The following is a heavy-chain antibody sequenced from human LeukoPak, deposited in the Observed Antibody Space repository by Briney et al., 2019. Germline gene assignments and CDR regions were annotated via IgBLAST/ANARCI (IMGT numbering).Heavy chain of an antibody. CDR2: ISGGGNSA. J-gene: IGHJ4*02. V-gene: IGHV3-23*01. CDR3: ARGRLEGGETFDS. CDR1: GFAFSSYA. Sequence: GGSLRLSCAASGFAFSSYAMSWVRQAPGKGLEWVSAISGGGNSAHYADSVKGRFTISRDNAENSLFLQMNSLRPEDTAVYFCARGRLEGGETFDSWGQGTLVTVSS. D-gene: IGHD1-1*01.